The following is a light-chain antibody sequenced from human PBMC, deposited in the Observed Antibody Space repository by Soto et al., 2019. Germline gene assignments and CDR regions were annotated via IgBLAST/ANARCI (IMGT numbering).Light chain of an antibody. CDR3: HQYVSSPRT. J-gene: IGKJ1*01. V-gene: IGKV3-20*01. CDR2: GAS. CDR1: QSVSSSY. Sequence: EIVLTQSPGTLSLSPGERATLSCRASQSVSSSYLAWYQQKPGQAPRLLIYGASSRATGIPDRFSGSGSGTDFTLTISRLEPEDFAVYYCHQYVSSPRTFDQGTKVEIK.